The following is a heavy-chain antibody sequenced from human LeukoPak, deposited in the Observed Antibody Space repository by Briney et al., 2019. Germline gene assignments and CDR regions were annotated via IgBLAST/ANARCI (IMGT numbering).Heavy chain of an antibody. CDR2: MNPNSGNT. D-gene: IGHD4-17*01. J-gene: IGHJ4*02. CDR3: ARASVTPGGLFDY. Sequence: ASVKVSCKASGYTFTSYDINWVRQATGQGLEWMGWMNPNSGNTDYAQKFQGRVTITTDESTSTAYMELSSLRSEDTAVYYCARASVTPGGLFDYWGQGTLVTVSS. V-gene: IGHV1-8*01. CDR1: GYTFTSYD.